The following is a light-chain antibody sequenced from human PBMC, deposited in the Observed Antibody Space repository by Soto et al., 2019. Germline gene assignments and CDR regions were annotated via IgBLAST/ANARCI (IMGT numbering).Light chain of an antibody. J-gene: IGKJ1*01. CDR1: QGISSY. CDR2: AAS. Sequence: AIQLTQSPSSLSASTGDRVTITCRASQGISSYLACYQQKPGKAPKLLIYAASTLQSGVPSRFSGSGSGTDFTLTISCLQSEDFATYYCQQYYSYSWTFGQGTKVDIK. CDR3: QQYYSYSWT. V-gene: IGKV1-8*01.